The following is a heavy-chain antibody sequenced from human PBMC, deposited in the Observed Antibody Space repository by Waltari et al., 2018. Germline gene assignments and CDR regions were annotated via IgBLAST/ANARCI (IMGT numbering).Heavy chain of an antibody. D-gene: IGHD3-16*01. J-gene: IGHJ1*01. V-gene: IGHV4-39*01. CDR3: ASGGVTGRYFQH. CDR2: VYYTGSR. CDR1: GGSISDSPYY. Sequence: QLQLQESGPGLVKPSETLSLTCTVSGGSISDSPYYWGWIRQPPGKGLEWIGIVYYTGSRYYNPSLKSRVTTSVDTSKTQFSRKLSSVTAADTAVYYCASGGVTGRYFQHWGQGTLVTVSS.